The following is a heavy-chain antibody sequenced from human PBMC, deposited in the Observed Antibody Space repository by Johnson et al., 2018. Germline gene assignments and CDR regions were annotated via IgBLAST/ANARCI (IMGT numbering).Heavy chain of an antibody. CDR2: IRSTGYGGTT. CDR1: GFTFGDYA. J-gene: IGHJ6*02. CDR3: AKDPDYGMDV. V-gene: IGHV3-49*03. Sequence: VQLVQSGGGVVQXGRSXRLXCRASGFTFGDYAMSWFRQAPGKGPEWVGFIRSTGYGGTTAYAASVKGRFSISRDDSNSIAYLQMNSLKTEDTAVYYCAKDPDYGMDVWGQGTTVTVSS.